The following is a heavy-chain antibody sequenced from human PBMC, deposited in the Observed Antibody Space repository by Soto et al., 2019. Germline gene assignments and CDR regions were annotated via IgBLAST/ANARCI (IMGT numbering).Heavy chain of an antibody. Sequence: SVKVSCKASGGTFISYAISWVRQAPGQGLEWMGGIIPIFGTANYAQKFQGRDTITADESTSTAYMELSSLRSEDTAVYYCARLRVDTAMVSDYYYYGMDVWGQGTTVTVSS. CDR3: ARLRVDTAMVSDYYYYGMDV. J-gene: IGHJ6*02. CDR2: IIPIFGTA. V-gene: IGHV1-69*13. D-gene: IGHD5-18*01. CDR1: GGTFISYA.